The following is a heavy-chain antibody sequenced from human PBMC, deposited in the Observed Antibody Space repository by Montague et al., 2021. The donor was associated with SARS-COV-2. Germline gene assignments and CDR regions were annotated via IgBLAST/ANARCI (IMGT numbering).Heavy chain of an antibody. Sequence: SLRLSCAASGFTFSNYAMHWVRQAPGKGLEWVAVISYDGSNKYYVDSVKGRFSISRDNSKNTLYLQMNSLRAEDTAVYYCARQLIVFVPAAPGSPTHETYDYAMDVWGQGTTVTVSS. J-gene: IGHJ6*02. CDR1: GFTFSNYA. D-gene: IGHD2-2*01. V-gene: IGHV3-30*04. CDR2: ISYDGSNK. CDR3: ARQLIVFVPAAPGSPTHETYDYAMDV.